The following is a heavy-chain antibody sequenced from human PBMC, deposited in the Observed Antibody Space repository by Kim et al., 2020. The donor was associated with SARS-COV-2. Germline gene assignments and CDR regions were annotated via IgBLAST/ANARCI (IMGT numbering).Heavy chain of an antibody. D-gene: IGHD5-18*01. Sequence: SETLSLTCAVYGGSFSGYYWSWIRQPPGKGLEWIGEINHSGSTNYNPSLKSRVTISVDTSKNQFSLKLSSVTAADTAVYYCARRLLSGYSYGYRSYYFDYWGQGTLVTVSS. J-gene: IGHJ4*02. CDR2: INHSGST. CDR1: GGSFSGYY. V-gene: IGHV4-34*01. CDR3: ARRLLSGYSYGYRSYYFDY.